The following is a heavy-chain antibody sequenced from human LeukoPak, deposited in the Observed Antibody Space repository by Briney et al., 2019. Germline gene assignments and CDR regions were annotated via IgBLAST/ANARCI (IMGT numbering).Heavy chain of an antibody. D-gene: IGHD6-19*01. V-gene: IGHV4-39*07. Sequence: SETLSLTCTVSGGSISSSSYYWGWIRQPPGKGLEWIGSIYYSGSTYYNPSLKSRVTISVDTSKNQFSLKLSSVTAADTAVYYCAREEWLANYYYYGMDVWGQGTTVTVSS. CDR1: GGSISSSSYY. CDR3: AREEWLANYYYYGMDV. J-gene: IGHJ6*02. CDR2: IYYSGST.